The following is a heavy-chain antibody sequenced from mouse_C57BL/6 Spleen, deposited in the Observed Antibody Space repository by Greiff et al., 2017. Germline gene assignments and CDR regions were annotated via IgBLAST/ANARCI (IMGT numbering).Heavy chain of an antibody. CDR3: ARNDGYLYFDY. D-gene: IGHD2-3*01. V-gene: IGHV5-6*01. J-gene: IGHJ2*01. CDR2: ISSGGSYT. Sequence: EVKVVESGGDLVKPGGSLKLSCAASGFTFSSYGMSWVRQTPDKRLEWVATISSGGSYTYYPDSVKGRFTISRDNAKNTLDLQMSSLKSEDTAMDYCARNDGYLYFDYWGQGTTLTVSS. CDR1: GFTFSSYG.